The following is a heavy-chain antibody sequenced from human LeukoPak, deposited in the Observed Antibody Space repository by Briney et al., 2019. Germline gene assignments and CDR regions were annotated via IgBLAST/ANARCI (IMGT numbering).Heavy chain of an antibody. Sequence: GESLKISCKGSGYSFTSYWIGWVRQMPGKGLEWMGIIYPGDSDTRYSPSFQGQVTISADKSISTAYLQWSSLKASDTAMYYCARLSQQQLVPEGFDPWGQGTLVTVSS. V-gene: IGHV5-51*01. J-gene: IGHJ5*02. CDR2: IYPGDSDT. CDR3: ARLSQQQLVPEGFDP. D-gene: IGHD6-13*01. CDR1: GYSFTSYW.